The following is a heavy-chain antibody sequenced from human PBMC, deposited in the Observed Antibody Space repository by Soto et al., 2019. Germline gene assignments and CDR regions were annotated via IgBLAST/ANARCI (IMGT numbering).Heavy chain of an antibody. J-gene: IGHJ3*02. CDR3: ARSLRCLEWLSRADAFDI. D-gene: IGHD3-3*01. CDR1: GYTFTSYG. CDR2: ISAYNGNT. V-gene: IGHV1-18*04. Sequence: QVQLVQSGAEVKKPGASVKVSCKASGYTFTSYGISWVRQAPGQGLEWMGWISAYNGNTNYAQKLQGRVTMTTDTSTSTAYMELRSLRSDDTAVYYCARSLRCLEWLSRADAFDIWGQGTMVTVSS.